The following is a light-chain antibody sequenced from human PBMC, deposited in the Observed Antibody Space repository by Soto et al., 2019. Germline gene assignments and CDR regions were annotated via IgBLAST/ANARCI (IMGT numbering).Light chain of an antibody. CDR1: QNIGSF. CDR2: SAF. Sequence: DIQMTQSPSSLSASIGDRVTITCRASQNIGSFLNWYQQKPGEAPRLLVYSAFRIQSGVPSRFSGSGSGTEFTLTISSLQPDDFATYYCQQYNSYSTFGQGTKVDIK. V-gene: IGKV1-5*01. CDR3: QQYNSYST. J-gene: IGKJ1*01.